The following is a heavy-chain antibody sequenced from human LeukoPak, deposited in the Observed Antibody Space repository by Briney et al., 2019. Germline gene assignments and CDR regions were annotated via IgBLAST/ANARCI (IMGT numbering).Heavy chain of an antibody. CDR2: IYYSGST. Sequence: PSETLSLTCTVSGGSISSYYWSWIRQPPGKGLEWIGYIYYSGSTNYNPSLKSRVTISVDTYKNQFSLKLSSVTAADTDVYYCAASIAARPRYFQHWGQGTLVTVSS. CDR1: GGSISSYY. V-gene: IGHV4-59*08. CDR3: AASIAARPRYFQH. J-gene: IGHJ1*01. D-gene: IGHD6-6*01.